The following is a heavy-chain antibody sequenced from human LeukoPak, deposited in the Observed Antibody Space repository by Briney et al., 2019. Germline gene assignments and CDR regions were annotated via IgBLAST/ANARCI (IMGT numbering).Heavy chain of an antibody. V-gene: IGHV4-61*08. CDR2: IYYSGST. Sequence: PSETLSLTCTVSGGSISSGGYYWSWIRQPPGKGLEWIGYIYYSGSTNYNPSLKSRVTISVDTSKNQFSLKLSSVTAADTAVYYCARVTAAAGTGYYYMDVWGKGTTVTISS. CDR3: ARVTAAAGTGYYYMDV. D-gene: IGHD6-13*01. J-gene: IGHJ6*03. CDR1: GGSISSGGYY.